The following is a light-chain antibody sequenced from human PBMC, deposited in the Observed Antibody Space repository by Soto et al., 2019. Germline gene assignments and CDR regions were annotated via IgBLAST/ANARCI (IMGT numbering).Light chain of an antibody. V-gene: IGKV2-28*01. CDR3: MQALQTLWT. J-gene: IGKJ1*01. CDR2: LGS. Sequence: IVMTQSPLSLPVTPGEPASMSCRSSRSLLHSNGYNYLDWYLQKPGQSPQLLIYLGSNRASGVPDRFSGSGSGTDFTLKISRVEAEDVGVYYCMQALQTLWTFGQGTKVDIK. CDR1: RSLLHSNGYNY.